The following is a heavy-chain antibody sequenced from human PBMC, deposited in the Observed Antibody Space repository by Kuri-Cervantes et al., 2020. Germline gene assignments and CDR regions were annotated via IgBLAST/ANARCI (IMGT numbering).Heavy chain of an antibody. J-gene: IGHJ4*02. Sequence: GGSLRLSCAASGFTFSSYWMSWVRQAPGKGLEWVANIKQDGSEKYYVDSVKGRFTISRDNAKNSLYLQMNSLRAEDTAVYYCARGPSGDYVWGSYRYPYWGQGTLVTVSS. D-gene: IGHD3-16*02. V-gene: IGHV3-7*04. CDR2: IKQDGSEK. CDR3: ARGPSGDYVWGSYRYPY. CDR1: GFTFSSYW.